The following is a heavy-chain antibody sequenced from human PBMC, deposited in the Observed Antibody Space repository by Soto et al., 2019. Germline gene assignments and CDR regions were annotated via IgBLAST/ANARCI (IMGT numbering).Heavy chain of an antibody. Sequence: DLEESGGGLVEPGGSLRLTCVGSGVDFRGSYMNWIRQAPGKGLEWISYISDTGRTIHYADSVKGRFVISRDNSRDSLYLQINDLRADDTAIYYCAGFKEGKIVGLRWLDPWGQGTRVTVSS. CDR2: ISDTGRTI. D-gene: IGHD3-16*02. V-gene: IGHV3-11*01. J-gene: IGHJ5*02. CDR3: AGFKEGKIVGLRWLDP. CDR1: GVDFRGSY.